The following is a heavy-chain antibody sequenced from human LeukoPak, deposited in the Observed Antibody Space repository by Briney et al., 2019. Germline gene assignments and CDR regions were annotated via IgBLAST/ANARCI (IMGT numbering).Heavy chain of an antibody. V-gene: IGHV4-34*01. J-gene: IGHJ6*03. CDR2: INHSGST. D-gene: IGHD6-13*01. CDR1: GGSFSGYY. CDR3: AGGIAAAEPYYYMDV. Sequence: SETLSLTCAVYGGSFSGYYWSWIRQPPGKGLEWIGEINHSGSTNYNPSLKSRVTISVDTSKNQFSLKLSSVTAADTAVYYCAGGIAAAEPYYYMDVWGKGTTVTVSS.